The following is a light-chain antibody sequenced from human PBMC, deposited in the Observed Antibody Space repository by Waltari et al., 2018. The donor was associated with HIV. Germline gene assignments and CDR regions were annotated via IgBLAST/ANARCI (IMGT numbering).Light chain of an antibody. J-gene: IGLJ3*02. Sequence: QSALTQPRSVSGSPGQSVTISCTGTSSAMGDYNYVSWYQQHPGKAPKLMIYDVTKRPSGVPDRFSGSKSGNTASLTISGLRAEDEAAYYCCSFAGSYTLVFGGGTKLTVL. V-gene: IGLV2-11*01. CDR2: DVT. CDR3: CSFAGSYTLV. CDR1: SSAMGDYNY.